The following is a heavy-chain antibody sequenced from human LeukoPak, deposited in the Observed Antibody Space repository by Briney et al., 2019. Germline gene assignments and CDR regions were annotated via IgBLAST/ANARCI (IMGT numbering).Heavy chain of an antibody. V-gene: IGHV3-21*01. Sequence: GGSLRLPCAASGFTFSSYTMNWVRQAPGKGLEWVSSISSSSSYIYYADSVKGRFTISRDNAKNSLYLQMNSLRAEDTAVYYCARVYDSRTFDIWGQGTMVTVSS. D-gene: IGHD3-22*01. CDR3: ARVYDSRTFDI. CDR2: ISSSSSYI. J-gene: IGHJ3*02. CDR1: GFTFSSYT.